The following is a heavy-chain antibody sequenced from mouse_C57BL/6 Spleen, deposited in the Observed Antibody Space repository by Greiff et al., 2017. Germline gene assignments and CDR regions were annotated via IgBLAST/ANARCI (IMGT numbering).Heavy chain of an antibody. D-gene: IGHD2-3*01. V-gene: IGHV1-18*01. Sequence: EVQLQQSGPELVKPGASVKIPCKASGYTFTDYNMDWVKQSHGKSLEWIGDINPNNGGTIYNQKFKGKATLTVDKSSSTAYMERRSLTSEDTAVYYCARSEDGYYGAMDYWGQGTSVTVSS. CDR3: ARSEDGYYGAMDY. J-gene: IGHJ4*01. CDR2: INPNNGGT. CDR1: GYTFTDYN.